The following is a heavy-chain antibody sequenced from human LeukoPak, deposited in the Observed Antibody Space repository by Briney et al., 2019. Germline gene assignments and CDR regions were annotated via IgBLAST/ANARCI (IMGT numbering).Heavy chain of an antibody. D-gene: IGHD3-22*01. V-gene: IGHV3-23*01. CDR3: AKPSAMIVVVITEFDY. Sequence: GGSLRLSCAASGFTFSSYAMSWVRQAQGKGLEWVSAISGSGGSTYYADSVKGRFTISRDNSKNTLYLQMNSLRAEDTAVYYCAKPSAMIVVVITEFDYWGQGTLVTVSS. J-gene: IGHJ4*01. CDR2: ISGSGGST. CDR1: GFTFSSYA.